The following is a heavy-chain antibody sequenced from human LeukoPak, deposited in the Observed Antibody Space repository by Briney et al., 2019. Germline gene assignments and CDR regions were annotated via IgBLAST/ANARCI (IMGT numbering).Heavy chain of an antibody. Sequence: GGSLRLSCAASGFTFNSFAMHWVRQAPGKGLDWVAFISYDGNNKYYADSVRGRFTVSRDNSKNTLYLQMNSLRVEDTAVYYCARDLIALAAPSYRGQGILVTVSP. J-gene: IGHJ4*02. CDR3: ARDLIALAAPSY. CDR1: GFTFNSFA. CDR2: ISYDGNNK. D-gene: IGHD6-19*01. V-gene: IGHV3-30-3*01.